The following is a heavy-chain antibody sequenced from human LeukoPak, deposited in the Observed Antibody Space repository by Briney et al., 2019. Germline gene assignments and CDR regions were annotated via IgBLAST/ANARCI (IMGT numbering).Heavy chain of an antibody. D-gene: IGHD3-22*01. CDR1: GFTFSSYS. J-gene: IGHJ3*02. V-gene: IGHV3-21*04. CDR3: ARDYYDSSGYYLAFDI. Sequence: GGSLRLSCAASGFTFSSYSMNWVRQAPGKGLEWVSSISSSSSYIYYADSVKGRFTISRDNAKNSLYLQMNSLRAEDTAVYYCARDYYDSSGYYLAFDIWGQGTMVTVSS. CDR2: ISSSSSYI.